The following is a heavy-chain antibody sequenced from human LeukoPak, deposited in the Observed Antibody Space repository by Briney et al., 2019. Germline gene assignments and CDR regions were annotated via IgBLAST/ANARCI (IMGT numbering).Heavy chain of an antibody. Sequence: GGSLSLSCAPSGFTFSNYAMSWVRQAPGKGLEWVSTISGSDGSTYYADSVKGRFTISRDNSNNTVDLRMNSLRAEDTAIYYCAKDPPGFLAGGFNYWGQGTLVTVSS. D-gene: IGHD3-3*01. CDR2: ISGSDGST. V-gene: IGHV3-23*01. CDR1: GFTFSNYA. J-gene: IGHJ4*02. CDR3: AKDPPGFLAGGFNY.